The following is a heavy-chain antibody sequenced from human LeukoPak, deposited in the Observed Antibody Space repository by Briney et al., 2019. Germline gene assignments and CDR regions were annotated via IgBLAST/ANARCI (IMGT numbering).Heavy chain of an antibody. J-gene: IGHJ3*02. D-gene: IGHD3-3*01. Sequence: GGSLRLSCAASGFTFSRYDMHWVRQATGKGLEWVSAIGTVGDPYYPGSVKGRFTISRENARNSLYLQMNSLRAGDTAVYYCARGFLGDAFDIWGQGTMVTVSS. CDR3: ARGFLGDAFDI. CDR2: IGTVGDP. CDR1: GFTFSRYD. V-gene: IGHV3-13*05.